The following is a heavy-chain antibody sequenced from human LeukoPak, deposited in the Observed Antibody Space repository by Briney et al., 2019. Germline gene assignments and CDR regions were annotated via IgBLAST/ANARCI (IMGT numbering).Heavy chain of an antibody. J-gene: IGHJ5*02. D-gene: IGHD4/OR15-4a*01. V-gene: IGHV4-34*01. CDR1: SGSFSAYY. Sequence: PSETLSLTCAVYSGSFSAYYYSWIRQPPGQGLEWIGEVTHSGSANYNPYLRGQVTITVDAAKNQFSLKLNSVTAAATDAYYCARGPVGRRVLTTWGQGDLVTVSS. CDR2: VTHSGSA. CDR3: ARGPVGRRVLTT.